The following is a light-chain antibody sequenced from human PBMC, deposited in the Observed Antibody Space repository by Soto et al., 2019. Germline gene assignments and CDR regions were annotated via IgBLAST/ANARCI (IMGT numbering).Light chain of an antibody. CDR3: HQYDSWT. CDR1: QSVGSSY. CDR2: GAS. Sequence: EIVLTQSPGTLSLSPGERATLSCRASQSVGSSYLAWYQQKPGQAPRLLIYGASSRATGIPDRFSGSGSGTDFTLTISRLEPEDFAVYYCHQYDSWTFGQGTKV. J-gene: IGKJ1*01. V-gene: IGKV3-20*01.